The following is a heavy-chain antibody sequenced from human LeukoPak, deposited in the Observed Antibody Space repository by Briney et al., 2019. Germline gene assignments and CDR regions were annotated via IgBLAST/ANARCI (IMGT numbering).Heavy chain of an antibody. J-gene: IGHJ5*02. CDR3: ARNGHFDWSAPNWFDP. D-gene: IGHD3-9*01. CDR2: IIPIFGTA. Sequence: ASVKVSCKASGGTFSSYAISWVRQAPGQGLEWMGRIIPIFGTANYAQKFQGRVTITTDESTSTAYMELSSLGSEDTAVYYCARNGHFDWSAPNWFDPWGQGTLVTVSS. V-gene: IGHV1-69*05. CDR1: GGTFSSYA.